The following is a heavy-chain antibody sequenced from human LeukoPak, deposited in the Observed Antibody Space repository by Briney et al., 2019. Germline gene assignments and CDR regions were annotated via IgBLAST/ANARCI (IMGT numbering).Heavy chain of an antibody. CDR1: GFTFSRQG. D-gene: IGHD6-13*01. CDR2: VRYDGSNK. J-gene: IGHJ4*02. Sequence: GGSLRLSCAASGFTFSRQGMHWVRQAPGKGLEWVAFVRYDGSNKYFADSVKGRVTISRDNSKNTLYLQMNSLRAEDTAVYYCARSRSWYGLNYFDYWGQGTLVTVSS. V-gene: IGHV3-30*02. CDR3: ARSRSWYGLNYFDY.